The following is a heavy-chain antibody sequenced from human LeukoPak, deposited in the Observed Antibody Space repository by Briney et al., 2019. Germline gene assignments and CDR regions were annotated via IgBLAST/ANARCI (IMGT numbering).Heavy chain of an antibody. J-gene: IGHJ6*03. CDR3: ARAKYHYYYYYMDV. CDR1: GFTVSSNY. CDR2: IKQDGSEK. V-gene: IGHV3-7*01. Sequence: GGSLRLSCAASGFTVSSNYMSWVRQAPGKGLEWVANIKQDGSEKYYVDSVKGRFTISRDNAKNSLYLQMNSLRAEDTAVYYCARAKYHYYYYYMDVWGKGTTVTVSS. D-gene: IGHD2-2*01.